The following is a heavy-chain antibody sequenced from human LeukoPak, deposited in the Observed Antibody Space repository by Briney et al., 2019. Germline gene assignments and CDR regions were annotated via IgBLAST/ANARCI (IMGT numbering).Heavy chain of an antibody. D-gene: IGHD3-3*01. CDR3: AREYDFWSGFDY. CDR1: DGSISSSSYY. J-gene: IGHJ4*02. V-gene: IGHV4-39*02. CDR2: IFYSGST. Sequence: SETLSLTCTVSDGSISSSSYYWGWIRQPPGKGLEWIGSIFYSGSTYYNPSLKSRVTISVDTSENQFSLKLSSVTATDTSVYYCAREYDFWSGFDYWGQGILVTVSS.